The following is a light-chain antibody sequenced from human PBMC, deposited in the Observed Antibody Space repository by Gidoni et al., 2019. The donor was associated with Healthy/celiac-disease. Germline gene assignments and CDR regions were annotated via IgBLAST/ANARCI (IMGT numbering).Light chain of an antibody. CDR3: QQYYSTPLT. CDR2: WAS. V-gene: IGKV4-1*01. J-gene: IGKJ4*01. Sequence: IVMTQSPDSLAVSLGARATINCKSSQSVLYSSNNKNYLAWYQQKPGQPPKLLIYWASTRESGVPDRLSGSGSGTDFTLTISSLQAEDVAVYYCQQYYSTPLTFGGGTKVEIK. CDR1: QSVLYSSNNKNY.